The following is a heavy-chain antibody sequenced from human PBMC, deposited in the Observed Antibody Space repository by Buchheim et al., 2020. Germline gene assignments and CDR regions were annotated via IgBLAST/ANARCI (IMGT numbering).Heavy chain of an antibody. CDR1: GFTFRSYG. CDR3: ARAYGDWRSFDP. J-gene: IGHJ5*02. V-gene: IGHV3-33*01. Sequence: QVQLVESGGGVVQPGRSLRLSCAASGFTFRSYGMHWVRQAPDKGLEWVAVIWYDGTNTYYGDSVRGRFTVSRDNSKNTLSLQMNNLRAEDTAVYYCARAYGDWRSFDPWGQGTL. D-gene: IGHD2-21*02. CDR2: IWYDGTNT.